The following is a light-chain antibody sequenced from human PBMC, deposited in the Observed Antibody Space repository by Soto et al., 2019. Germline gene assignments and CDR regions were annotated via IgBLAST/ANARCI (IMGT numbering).Light chain of an antibody. CDR3: QQYQNWPPQYT. Sequence: EIVMTQSPASLSVSPGDGATLSCRASQSVASNVAWYQQKPGQGPRLLIHGASTRDAGVPARFSGSGSGTDFTLIISSLKSEDFAVYYGQQYQNWPPQYTFGQVTKLQ. J-gene: IGKJ2*01. CDR1: QSVASN. CDR2: GAS. V-gene: IGKV3-15*01.